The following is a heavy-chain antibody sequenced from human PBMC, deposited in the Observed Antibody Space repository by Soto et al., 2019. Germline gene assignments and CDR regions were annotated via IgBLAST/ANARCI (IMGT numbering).Heavy chain of an antibody. CDR2: ISADGSKK. D-gene: IGHD3-22*01. CDR1: GFTFSRCT. CDR3: VRDGDRSGYVDY. Sequence: QMQLVESGGGVVQPGRSLRLSCAASGFTFSRCTMHWVRQTPGTGLEWVAVISADGSKKYYADSVKGRFTISRDNSENTLYFEMNSLRAEDTAVYYCVRDGDRSGYVDYWGQGTLVTVSS. V-gene: IGHV3-30-3*01. J-gene: IGHJ4*02.